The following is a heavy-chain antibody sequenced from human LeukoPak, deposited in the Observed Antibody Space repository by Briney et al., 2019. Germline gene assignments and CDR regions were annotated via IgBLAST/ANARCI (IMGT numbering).Heavy chain of an antibody. V-gene: IGHV4-34*01. J-gene: IGHJ4*02. CDR3: ARIAGYGSGGRVTTDY. Sequence: SETLSLTCAVYGGSFSGYYWSWIRQPPGKGLEWIGEINHSGSTNYNPSLKSRVTISVDTSKNQFSMKLSSVTAADTAVYYCARIAGYGSGGRVTTDYWGQGTLVTVSS. D-gene: IGHD3-10*01. CDR2: INHSGST. CDR1: GGSFSGYY.